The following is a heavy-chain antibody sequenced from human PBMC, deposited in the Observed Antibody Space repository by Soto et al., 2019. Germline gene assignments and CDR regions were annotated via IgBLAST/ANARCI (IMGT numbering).Heavy chain of an antibody. D-gene: IGHD2-8*01. J-gene: IGHJ4*02. V-gene: IGHV1-3*01. CDR3: AKSNVGGTLDF. CDR2: INVGNDKS. Sequence: QVQLVQSGAEVKKPGASVKLSCKASGYTFSSSAMHWVRQAPGQRLEWMGWINVGNDKSEYSWRLQVRGTITRYTSACPADMMLSGLPSEYTAVYSWAKSNVGGTLDFWGPGTLVTVSS. CDR1: GYTFSSSA.